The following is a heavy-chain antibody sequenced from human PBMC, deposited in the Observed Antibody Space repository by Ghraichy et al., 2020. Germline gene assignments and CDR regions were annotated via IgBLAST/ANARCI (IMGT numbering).Heavy chain of an antibody. CDR2: IYHNGRT. Sequence: SLTCTVSGDSLNNYYWSWIRQAPGKGLEWIGSIYHNGRTKYNPSLKSRVNMSVDTSKNQFSLSLTSVTAADTAVFYCARDQEWRASSSGFDPWGQGTLVSVSP. CDR1: GDSLNNYY. CDR3: ARDQEWRASSSGFDP. J-gene: IGHJ5*02. V-gene: IGHV4-59*01. D-gene: IGHD2-2*01.